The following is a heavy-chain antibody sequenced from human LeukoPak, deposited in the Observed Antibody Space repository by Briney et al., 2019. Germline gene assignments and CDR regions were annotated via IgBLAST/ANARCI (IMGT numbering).Heavy chain of an antibody. D-gene: IGHD1-26*01. J-gene: IGHJ4*02. Sequence: PSETLSLTCNVSGYSISSGYYWSWIRQPAGKGLEWIGRIYSSGSTNYNPSLKSRVTISVDTSKNQFSLKLSSVTAADTALYYCARENQWELIFDNWGQGTLVTVSS. CDR1: GYSISSGYY. CDR2: IYSSGST. CDR3: ARENQWELIFDN. V-gene: IGHV4-61*02.